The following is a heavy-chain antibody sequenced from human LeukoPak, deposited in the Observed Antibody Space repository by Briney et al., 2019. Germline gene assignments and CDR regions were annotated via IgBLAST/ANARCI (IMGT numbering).Heavy chain of an antibody. Sequence: GGSLRLPCAASGFTFSSYGMHWVRQAPGKGLEWVAFIRYDGSNKYYADSVKGRFTISRDNSKNTLYLQMNSLRAEDTAVYYCARVLQLNSDYWGQGTLVTVSS. CDR1: GFTFSSYG. J-gene: IGHJ4*02. CDR3: ARVLQLNSDY. D-gene: IGHD6-13*01. CDR2: IRYDGSNK. V-gene: IGHV3-30*02.